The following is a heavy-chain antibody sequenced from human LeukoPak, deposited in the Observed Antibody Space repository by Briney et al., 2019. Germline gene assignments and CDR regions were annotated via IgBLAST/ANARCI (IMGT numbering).Heavy chain of an antibody. CDR1: GGTFSSYT. J-gene: IGHJ3*02. D-gene: IGHD2-2*02. V-gene: IGHV1-69*02. CDR3: ARGVRPATAIPGAFDI. Sequence: ASVKVSCKVSGGTFSSYTISWVRQAPGQGLEWMGRIIPILGIANYAQKFQGRVTITADKSTSTAYMELSSLRSEDTAVYYCARGVRPATAIPGAFDISGQGTMVTVSS. CDR2: IIPILGIA.